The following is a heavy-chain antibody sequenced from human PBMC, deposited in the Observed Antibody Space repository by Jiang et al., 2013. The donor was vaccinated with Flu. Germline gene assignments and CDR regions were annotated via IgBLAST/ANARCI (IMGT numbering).Heavy chain of an antibody. Sequence: QLVESGAEVKKPGASVKVSCKASGYTFTSYYMHWVRQAPGQGLEWMGIINPSGGSTSYAQKFQGRVTMTRDTSTSTVYMELSSLRSEDTAVYYCARGTIAVAGTRPRTPPFDYWGQGTLVTVSS. J-gene: IGHJ4*02. CDR1: GYTFTSYY. CDR3: ARGTIAVAGTRPRTPPFDY. D-gene: IGHD6-19*01. V-gene: IGHV1-46*01. CDR2: INPSGGST.